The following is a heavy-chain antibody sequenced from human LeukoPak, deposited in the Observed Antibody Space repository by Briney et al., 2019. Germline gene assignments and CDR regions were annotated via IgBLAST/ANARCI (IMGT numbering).Heavy chain of an antibody. CDR1: GYSISSGYY. CDR2: IYHSGST. Sequence: PSETLSLTCTVSGYSISSGYYWGWIRQPPGKGLEWIGSIYHSGSTYYNPSLKSRVTISVDTSKNQFSLKLSSVTAADTAVYYCARDREEYSYGSSDYWGQGTLVTVSS. D-gene: IGHD5-18*01. J-gene: IGHJ4*02. CDR3: ARDREEYSYGSSDY. V-gene: IGHV4-38-2*02.